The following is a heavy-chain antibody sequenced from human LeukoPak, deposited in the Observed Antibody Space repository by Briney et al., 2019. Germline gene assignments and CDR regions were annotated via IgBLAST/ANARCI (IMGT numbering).Heavy chain of an antibody. CDR3: AKGRTLTTLLGS. CDR2: ITGSGHTT. CDR1: GFTFSNYA. V-gene: IGHV3-23*01. Sequence: GGSLRLSCAASGFTFSNYAMSWVRQAPGKGLEWVSGITGSGHTTYYADAVRGRFTFSRDNSKNTLFLQMNSLRAEDTAVYYCAKGRTLTTLLGSWGQGTLVTVSS. D-gene: IGHD4-17*01. J-gene: IGHJ5*02.